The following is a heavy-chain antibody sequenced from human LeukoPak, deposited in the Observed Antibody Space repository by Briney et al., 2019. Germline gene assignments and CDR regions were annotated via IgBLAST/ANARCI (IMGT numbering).Heavy chain of an antibody. CDR3: ARDSYYYDSSGHKWVDY. CDR2: ISSSGSTK. CDR1: GFTFSDYY. D-gene: IGHD3-22*01. Sequence: PGGSLRLSCATSGFTFSDYYMTWMRQAPGKGLEWVSYISSSGSTKYYADSVKGRFTISRDNAKNSLYLQMNSLRAEDTAVYYCARDSYYYDSSGHKWVDYWGQGTLVTVSS. J-gene: IGHJ4*02. V-gene: IGHV3-11*01.